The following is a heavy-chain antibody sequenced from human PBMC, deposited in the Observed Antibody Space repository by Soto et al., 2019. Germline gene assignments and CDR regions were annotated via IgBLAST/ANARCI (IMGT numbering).Heavy chain of an antibody. Sequence: SETLSLTCTVSGGSISSGPYYWSWIRQHPGKGLEWIGYIYYSGSTYCNPSLKSRVTISVDTSKNQFSLKLSSVTAADTAVFYCATDSSGYSYYFDYWGQGTLVTVSS. CDR1: GGSISSGPYY. J-gene: IGHJ4*02. D-gene: IGHD3-22*01. V-gene: IGHV4-31*03. CDR2: IYYSGST. CDR3: ATDSSGYSYYFDY.